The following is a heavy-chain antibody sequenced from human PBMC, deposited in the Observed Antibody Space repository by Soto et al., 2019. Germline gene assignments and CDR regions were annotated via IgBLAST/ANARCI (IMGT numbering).Heavy chain of an antibody. CDR3: AANPIPEYYDILTGPVTRYYYFGMDG. J-gene: IGHJ6*02. CDR1: GFTFTSSA. Sequence: SVKVSCKASGFTFTSSAVQWVRQARGQRLEWIGWIVVGSGNTNYAQKFQERVTITRDMSTSTAYMELSSLRSEDTAVYYCAANPIPEYYDILTGPVTRYYYFGMDGWGQGTTVTVSS. D-gene: IGHD3-9*01. V-gene: IGHV1-58*01. CDR2: IVVGSGNT.